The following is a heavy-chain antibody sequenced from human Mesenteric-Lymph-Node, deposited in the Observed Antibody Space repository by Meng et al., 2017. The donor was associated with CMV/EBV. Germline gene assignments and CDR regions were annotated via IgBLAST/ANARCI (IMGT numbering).Heavy chain of an antibody. J-gene: IGHJ6*02. Sequence: GSLRLSCTVSGGSISRSSYYWGWIRQPPGKGLEWIGNFYYSGGTYYNPSLKSRVTISVDTSKNQFSLKLSSVTAADTAVYYCARDPRDPDYYYYGLDVWGQGTTVTVSS. CDR3: ARDPRDPDYYYYGLDV. CDR1: GGSISRSSYY. CDR2: FYYSGGT. V-gene: IGHV4-39*07.